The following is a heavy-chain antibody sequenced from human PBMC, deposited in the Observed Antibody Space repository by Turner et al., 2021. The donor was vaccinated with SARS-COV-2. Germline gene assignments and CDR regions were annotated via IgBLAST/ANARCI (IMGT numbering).Heavy chain of an antibody. CDR3: ATNYAIVEATLLDY. D-gene: IGHD1-26*01. J-gene: IGHJ4*02. V-gene: IGHV1-24*01. CDR2: FDPEDGKT. Sequence: QVQWVQSGAAVKKPGASVKVSCKVSGYTRIELSLHWVRQAPGKGLEWMGGFDPEDGKTIYAQKFQGRVTMTENTSTDTAYMELSSLRSEDTAVYYCATNYAIVEATLLDYWGQGTLVTVSS. CDR1: GYTRIELS.